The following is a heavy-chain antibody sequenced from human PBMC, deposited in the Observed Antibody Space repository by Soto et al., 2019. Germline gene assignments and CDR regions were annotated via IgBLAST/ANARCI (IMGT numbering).Heavy chain of an antibody. V-gene: IGHV4-39*01. CDR2: IHYTGST. J-gene: IGHJ6*02. CDR1: GGSISSTSSS. Sequence: WENLAIGRAVYGGSISSTSSSCGWIRQHPGKGLDWIGHIHYTGSTYYNPSLKSRVTISVDTSKNQFSLKLSSVTAADTAVYYCARRHHFDNLWGGYYYYAFDVWGQGITVT. CDR3: ARRHHFDNLWGGYYYYAFDV. D-gene: IGHD3-22*01.